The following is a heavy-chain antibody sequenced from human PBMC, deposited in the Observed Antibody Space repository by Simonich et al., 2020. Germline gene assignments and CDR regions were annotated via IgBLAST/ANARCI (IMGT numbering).Heavy chain of an antibody. J-gene: IGHJ5*02. CDR2: IRTAGDT. Sequence: EVQLVESGGGLVQPGGSLRLSCAASGFTFSSYDMHWVRQATRKGLKWVADIRTAGDTYYPGSVKGRFTISRENAKNSLYLQMNSLRAGDTAVYYCARGGYSGSYNWFDPWGQGTLVTVSS. CDR1: GFTFSSYD. CDR3: ARGGYSGSYNWFDP. D-gene: IGHD1-26*01. V-gene: IGHV3-13*01.